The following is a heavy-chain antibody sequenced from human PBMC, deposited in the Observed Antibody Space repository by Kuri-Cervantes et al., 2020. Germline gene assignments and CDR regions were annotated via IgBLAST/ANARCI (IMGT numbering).Heavy chain of an antibody. CDR3: AREDTRRTLDS. V-gene: IGHV3-30-3*01. CDR1: GFTFSNYA. Sequence: GESLKISCVGSGFTFSNYAIHWVRQAPGKGLEWVAVISYDGSKKYLADSVKGRFTIYRDNLENTLNLQMNSLRAEDTAVYYCAREDTRRTLDSWGQGTLVTVSS. D-gene: IGHD5-18*01. J-gene: IGHJ4*02. CDR2: ISYDGSKK.